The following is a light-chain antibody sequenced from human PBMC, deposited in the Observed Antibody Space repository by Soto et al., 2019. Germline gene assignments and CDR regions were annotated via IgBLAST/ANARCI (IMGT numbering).Light chain of an antibody. CDR1: ESVSNN. V-gene: IGKV3-15*01. CDR2: GAS. CDR3: QQYNNWLGA. Sequence: EIVMTQSPTNLSVSPGERATLSCGASESVSNNLAWYQQKPGQTPRLLIYGASTMATGVPARFSGSGSGTEFTLTISSLQSEDSAVYYCQQYNNWLGAFGQGTQVEIK. J-gene: IGKJ1*01.